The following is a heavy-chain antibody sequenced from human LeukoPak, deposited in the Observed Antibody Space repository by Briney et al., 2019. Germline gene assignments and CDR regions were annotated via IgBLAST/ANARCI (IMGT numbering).Heavy chain of an antibody. J-gene: IGHJ4*02. D-gene: IGHD5-12*01. CDR1: GFTFSSYA. CDR3: ATDLSGRHDF. CDR2: ISYDGSNK. Sequence: GGSLRLSCAASGFTFSSYAMHWVRQAPGKGLEWVAVISYDGSNKYYADSVKGRFTISRDNAGDTLYLQMNNLRVEDTGLYYCATDLSGRHDFWGLGTLVTVSS. V-gene: IGHV3-30-3*01.